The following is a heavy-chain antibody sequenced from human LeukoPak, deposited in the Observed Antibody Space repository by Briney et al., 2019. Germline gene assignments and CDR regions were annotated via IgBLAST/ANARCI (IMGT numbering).Heavy chain of an antibody. D-gene: IGHD2/OR15-2a*01. J-gene: IGHJ5*02. Sequence: SETLSLTCTVSGGSLSSYFWSWIRQPPGKGLEWIAYIYYSGSTNYNPSLKSRVTISVDTSKNQFSLKLSSVTAADTAVYYCARGTTPLDNWFDPWGQGTLVTVSS. CDR1: GGSLSSYF. V-gene: IGHV4-59*01. CDR3: ARGTTPLDNWFDP. CDR2: IYYSGST.